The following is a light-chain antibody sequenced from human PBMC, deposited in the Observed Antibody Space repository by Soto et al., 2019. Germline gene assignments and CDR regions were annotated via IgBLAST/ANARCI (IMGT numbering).Light chain of an antibody. Sequence: EIVLTQSPATLSLSPGERDTLSCRASQSISSDLAGYQQKPGQAPRLFIYDASNRVTGMPARFRGSGSGTDFALNCSTLEPEDFAVYYCRQRSSWPLTFGQGTKVEIK. CDR1: QSISSD. CDR3: RQRSSWPLT. V-gene: IGKV3-11*01. CDR2: DAS. J-gene: IGKJ1*01.